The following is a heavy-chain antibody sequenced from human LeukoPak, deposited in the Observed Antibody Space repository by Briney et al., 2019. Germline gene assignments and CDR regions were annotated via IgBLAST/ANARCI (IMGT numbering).Heavy chain of an antibody. V-gene: IGHV3-66*02. J-gene: IGHJ4*02. CDR2: IYSGGST. Sequence: PGGSLRLSCAASGFTVSSNYMSWVRQAPGKGLEWVTVIYSGGSTYNADSVKGRFTISRDNSKNTLYLQMNSLRAEDTAVYYCARDLLVYYGSGSYYNSWGQGTLVTVSS. D-gene: IGHD3-10*01. CDR1: GFTVSSNY. CDR3: ARDLLVYYGSGSYYNS.